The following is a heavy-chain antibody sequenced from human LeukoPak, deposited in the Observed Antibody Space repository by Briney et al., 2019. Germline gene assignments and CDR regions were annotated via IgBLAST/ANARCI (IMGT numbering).Heavy chain of an antibody. CDR2: IYTSGTT. CDR1: RGSISTFY. CDR3: ARGRYCTGGSCYFDY. D-gene: IGHD2-15*01. V-gene: IGHV4-4*07. J-gene: IGHJ4*02. Sequence: PSETLPLTCTVSRGSISTFYWSWIRQPAGKGLEWIGHIYTSGTTNYNPSLKSRVTMSIDTSKNQFSLKLSSVTAADTAVHYCARGRYCTGGSCYFDYWGQGTLVTVSS.